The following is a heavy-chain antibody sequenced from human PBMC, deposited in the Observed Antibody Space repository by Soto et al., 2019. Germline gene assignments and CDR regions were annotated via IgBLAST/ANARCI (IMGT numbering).Heavy chain of an antibody. CDR1: RWTFIDYY. CDR3: ARVQTYSSYWYHFDY. CDR2: INPSGGST. Sequence: GASVKGSCKACRWTFIDYYRHSVRQAPGQGVEWMGRINPSGGSTKSAQKLQARATMTRDTTTTTVYMELSSLRSEDTAVYYCARVQTYSSYWYHFDYWGQGTLVTVPQ. V-gene: IGHV1-46*01. J-gene: IGHJ4*02. D-gene: IGHD6-19*01.